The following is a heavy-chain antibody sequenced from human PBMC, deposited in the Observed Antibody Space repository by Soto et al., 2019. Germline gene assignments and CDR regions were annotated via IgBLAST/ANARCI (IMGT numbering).Heavy chain of an antibody. J-gene: IGHJ3*02. Sequence: QVQLVESGGGVVQPGRSLRLSCAASGFTFSSYGMHWVRQAPGKGLEWVAVISYDGSNKYYADSVKGRFTISRDNSKNTLYLQMNSLRAEDTAVYYCAKSDSSCYLPHFDIWGQGTMVTVSS. CDR3: AKSDSSCYLPHFDI. D-gene: IGHD3-22*01. CDR2: ISYDGSNK. V-gene: IGHV3-30*18. CDR1: GFTFSSYG.